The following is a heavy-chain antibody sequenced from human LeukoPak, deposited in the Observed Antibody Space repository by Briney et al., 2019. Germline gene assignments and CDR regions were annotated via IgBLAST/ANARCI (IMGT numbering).Heavy chain of an antibody. CDR3: TRLGGSYYTY. V-gene: IGHV3-7*01. CDR2: IKQDGGEK. D-gene: IGHD1-26*01. J-gene: IGHJ4*02. Sequence: GGSLRLSCAASGFTFSSYWMSWLRQAPGKGLEWVANIKQDGGEKYYVDSVKGRFTISRDNAKNSLFLQMNRLRAEDTAVYYWTRLGGSYYTYWGQGTLVTVSS. CDR1: GFTFSSYW.